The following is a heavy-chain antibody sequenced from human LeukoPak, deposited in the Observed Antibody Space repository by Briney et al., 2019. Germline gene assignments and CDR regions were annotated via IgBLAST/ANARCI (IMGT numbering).Heavy chain of an antibody. CDR3: ARATSGSYPHFDY. CDR1: GYTFTGYY. J-gene: IGHJ4*02. D-gene: IGHD1-26*01. CDR2: INPNSGGT. V-gene: IGHV1-2*02. Sequence: GASVKVSCKASGYTFTGYYMHWVRQAPGQGLEWMGWINPNSGGTNYAQKFQGRVTMTRDTSISTAYMELSRLRSDDTAVYYCARATSGSYPHFDYWGQGTLVTVSS.